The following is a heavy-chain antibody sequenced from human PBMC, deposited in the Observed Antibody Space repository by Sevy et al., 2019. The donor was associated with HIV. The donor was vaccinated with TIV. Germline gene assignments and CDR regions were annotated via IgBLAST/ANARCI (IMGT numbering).Heavy chain of an antibody. J-gene: IGHJ6*02. Sequence: GGSLRLSCAASGFTFSNYDMNWVRQAPGKGVEWVSYISSDSSRIYYAESVKGRLTISRDNAKNSLYVQMNRLRAEDTAVYYCAREGGYTDQGMDVWGQGTTVTVSS. CDR2: ISSDSSRI. CDR3: AREGGYTDQGMDV. V-gene: IGHV3-48*01. D-gene: IGHD5-12*01. CDR1: GFTFSNYD.